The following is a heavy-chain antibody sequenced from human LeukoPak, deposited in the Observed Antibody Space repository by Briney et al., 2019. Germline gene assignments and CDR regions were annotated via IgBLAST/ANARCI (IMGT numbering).Heavy chain of an antibody. CDR1: GYTFTGYY. CDR2: INPNSGGT. Sequence: GASVKVSCKASGYTFTGYYMHWVRQAPGQGLEWMGWINPNSGGTNYAQKFQGRVTMTRDTSISTAYMELSRLRSDDTAVYYCTAELGYCSGGSCYYFDYWGQGTPVTVSS. J-gene: IGHJ4*02. V-gene: IGHV1-2*02. CDR3: TAELGYCSGGSCYYFDY. D-gene: IGHD2-15*01.